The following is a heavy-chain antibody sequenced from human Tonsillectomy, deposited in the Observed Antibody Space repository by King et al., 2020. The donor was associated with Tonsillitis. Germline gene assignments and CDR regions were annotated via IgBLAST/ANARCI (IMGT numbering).Heavy chain of an antibody. D-gene: IGHD3-3*01. J-gene: IGHJ6*02. Sequence: QLVQSGGGVVQPGRSLRLSCAASGFTFSSYCMHWVRQAPGKGLEGVAVISYDGSNKYYADSVKGRFTISRDNSKNTLYLQMNSLRAEDTAVYYCAKGILRFLEWFSYYYYGMDVWGQGTTVTVSS. CDR2: ISYDGSNK. CDR1: GFTFSSYC. CDR3: AKGILRFLEWFSYYYYGMDV. V-gene: IGHV3-30*18.